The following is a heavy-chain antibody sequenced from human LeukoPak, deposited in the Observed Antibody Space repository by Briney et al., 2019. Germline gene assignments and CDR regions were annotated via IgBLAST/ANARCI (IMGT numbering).Heavy chain of an antibody. CDR3: ASVRRGFGEFSKYYSYYYMDV. V-gene: IGHV4-38-2*02. CDR2: IYYSGST. J-gene: IGHJ6*03. Sequence: SETLSLTCTVSGYSISSGYYWGWIRQPPGKGLEWIGSIYYSGSTYYNPSLKSRVTISVDTSKNHFSLRLSSVTAADTAVYYCASVRRGFGEFSKYYSYYYMDVWGKGTTVTISS. CDR1: GYSISSGYY. D-gene: IGHD3-10*01.